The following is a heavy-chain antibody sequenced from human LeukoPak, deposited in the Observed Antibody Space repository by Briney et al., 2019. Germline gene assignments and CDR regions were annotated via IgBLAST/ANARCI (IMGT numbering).Heavy chain of an antibody. CDR2: IKQDGSQE. J-gene: IGHJ4*02. CDR3: ARGVPYDSWSGPHYSDY. V-gene: IGHV3-7*01. D-gene: IGHD3-3*01. Sequence: PGGSLRLSCAASRFTLSTYWMSWVRQAPGKGLEWVAHIKQDGSQEYYVDSVKGRFTISRDSAKNFLYLQMNSLRAEDTAVYYCARGVPYDSWSGPHYSDYWGQGTLVTVSS. CDR1: RFTLSTYW.